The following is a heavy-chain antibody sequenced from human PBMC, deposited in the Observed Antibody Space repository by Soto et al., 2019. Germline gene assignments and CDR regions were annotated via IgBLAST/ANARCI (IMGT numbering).Heavy chain of an antibody. Sequence: SETLSLTCTVSGGSISSSSYYWGWIRQPPGKGLEWIGSIYYSGSTYHNPSLKSRVTISVDTSKNQFSLKLSSVTAADTAVYYCARDFFDSSDYTTNWFDPWGQGTLVTVS. J-gene: IGHJ5*02. D-gene: IGHD3-22*01. V-gene: IGHV4-39*01. CDR1: GGSISSSSYY. CDR2: IYYSGST. CDR3: ARDFFDSSDYTTNWFDP.